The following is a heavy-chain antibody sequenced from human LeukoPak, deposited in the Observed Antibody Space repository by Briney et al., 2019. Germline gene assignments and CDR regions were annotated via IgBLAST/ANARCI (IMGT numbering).Heavy chain of an antibody. CDR1: GYNFTHYW. Sequence: GESLKISCQASGYNFTHYWIGWVRQKPGKGLEWLGIVYPGDSDTRYSPSFQGQVTISADKSISTAYLQWSSLKASDTAMYYCARRSYCSGGSCYRNWFDPWGQGTLVTVSS. CDR2: VYPGDSDT. J-gene: IGHJ5*02. CDR3: ARRSYCSGGSCYRNWFDP. V-gene: IGHV5-51*01. D-gene: IGHD2-15*01.